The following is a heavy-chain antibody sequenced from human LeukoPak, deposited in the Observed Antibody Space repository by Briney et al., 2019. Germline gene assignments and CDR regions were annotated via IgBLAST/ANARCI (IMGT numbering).Heavy chain of an antibody. J-gene: IGHJ4*02. D-gene: IGHD2-2*03. Sequence: PGASVKVSCKASGGTFSSYAISWVRQAPGQGLEWMGGIIPIFGTANYAQKFQGRVTITADESMSTAYMELSSLRSEDTAVYYCARAVGYCYSTSCYQAYWGQGTLVAVSS. CDR1: GGTFSSYA. CDR2: IIPIFGTA. CDR3: ARAVGYCYSTSCYQAY. V-gene: IGHV1-69*13.